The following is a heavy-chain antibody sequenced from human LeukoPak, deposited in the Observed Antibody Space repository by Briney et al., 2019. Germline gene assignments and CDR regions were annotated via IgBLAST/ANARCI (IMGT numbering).Heavy chain of an antibody. CDR1: GFSFNTYA. CDR2: ISNTGGST. V-gene: IGHV3-23*01. CDR3: AREGSTVVSHPGYGLDI. D-gene: IGHD4-23*01. J-gene: IGHJ3*02. Sequence: GGFLRLSCAASGFSFNTYAMSWVRQAPGKGLEWVSAISNTGGSTYYADSVKGRFTISRDNSKNTLWLQMDSLRAEDTAVYYCAREGSTVVSHPGYGLDIWGQGTMVTVSS.